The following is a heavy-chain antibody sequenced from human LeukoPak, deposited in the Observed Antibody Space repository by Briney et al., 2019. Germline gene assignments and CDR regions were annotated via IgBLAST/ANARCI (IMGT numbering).Heavy chain of an antibody. J-gene: IGHJ6*02. Sequence: GGSLRLSCAASGFTFSGHSMTWVRQTPGKGLEWVSVIFGNGVKTYYADSLKGRFTTSRDNSKSTLYLQMNSLRADDTAVYYCARVGDWSNYFGMDAWGQGTAVSVSS. D-gene: IGHD3-16*01. CDR2: IFGNGVKT. CDR3: ARVGDWSNYFGMDA. V-gene: IGHV3-23*01. CDR1: GFTFSGHS.